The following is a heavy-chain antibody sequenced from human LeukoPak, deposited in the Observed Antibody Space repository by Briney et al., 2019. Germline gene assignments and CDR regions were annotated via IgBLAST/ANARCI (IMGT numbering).Heavy chain of an antibody. D-gene: IGHD6-13*01. Sequence: GGSLRLSCAASGFTVTNAWMTWVRQAPGKGLEWVGRIKSKSDGGTTDYAATVKGSFTISRDDSKNTLYLQMNSLKTEDTAVYYCTITAAGRQGCDYWGQGTLVTVSS. CDR3: TITAAGRQGCDY. V-gene: IGHV3-15*01. CDR1: GFTVTNAW. J-gene: IGHJ4*02. CDR2: IKSKSDGGTT.